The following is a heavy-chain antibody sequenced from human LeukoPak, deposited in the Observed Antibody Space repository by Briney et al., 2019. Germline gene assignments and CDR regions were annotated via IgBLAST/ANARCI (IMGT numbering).Heavy chain of an antibody. J-gene: IGHJ6*03. CDR1: GFTFSSYS. CDR2: ITSSSSYI. V-gene: IGHV3-21*01. Sequence: SGGSLRLSCAASGFTFSSYSMNWVRQAPGKGLEWVSSITSSSSYIYYADSVKGRFTISRDNAKTSLYLQMNSLRDEDTAVYYCARDPYSGNYGDYYYYYMDVWGKGTTVTISS. D-gene: IGHD1-26*01. CDR3: ARDPYSGNYGDYYYYYMDV.